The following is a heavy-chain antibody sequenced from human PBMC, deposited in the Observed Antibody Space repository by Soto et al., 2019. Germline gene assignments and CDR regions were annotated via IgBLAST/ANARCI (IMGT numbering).Heavy chain of an antibody. CDR1: GFTFSNYG. J-gene: IGHJ4*02. CDR3: LKGCSSNSCPRY. Sequence: PGGSLRLSCAASGFTFSNYGMSWVRQAPGKGLEWVSSISGSGRDTYYADSVKGRFTISRDNSRDTLDLQMNSLRGEDTAVYYCLKGCSSNSCPRYWGQGTLVTVSS. V-gene: IGHV3-23*01. D-gene: IGHD2-2*01. CDR2: ISGSGRDT.